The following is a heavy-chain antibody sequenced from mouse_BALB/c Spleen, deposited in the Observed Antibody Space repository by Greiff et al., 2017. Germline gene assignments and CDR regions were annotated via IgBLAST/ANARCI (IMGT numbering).Heavy chain of an antibody. CDR2: IFPGSGNT. V-gene: IGHV1-66*01. Sequence: QVQLQQSGPELVKPGASVKISCKASGYSFTSYYIHWVKQRPGQGLEWIGWIFPGSGNTKYNEKFKGKATLTADTSSSTAYMQLSSLTSEDSAVYFCARGVHYYGYDYWGQGTTLTVSS. CDR1: GYSFTSYY. CDR3: ARGVHYYGYDY. D-gene: IGHD1-2*01. J-gene: IGHJ2*01.